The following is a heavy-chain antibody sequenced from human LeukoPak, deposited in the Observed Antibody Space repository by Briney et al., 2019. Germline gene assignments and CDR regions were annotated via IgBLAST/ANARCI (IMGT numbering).Heavy chain of an antibody. D-gene: IGHD6-13*01. V-gene: IGHV3-23*01. CDR2: ITDSGGAT. CDR1: GFAFTDYA. CDR3: AKAYTRSWYAAFDV. J-gene: IGHJ3*01. Sequence: GGSLRLSCAASGFAFTDYAISWVRQAPGKGLEWVSAITDSGGATYYADSVKGRFTISRDNSKNTLYLQMNSLRGDDTAIYYCAKAYTRSWYAAFDVWGQGTMVTISS.